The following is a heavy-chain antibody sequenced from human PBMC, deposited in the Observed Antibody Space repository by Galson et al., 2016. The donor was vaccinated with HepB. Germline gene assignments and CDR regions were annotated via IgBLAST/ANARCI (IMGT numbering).Heavy chain of an antibody. Sequence: PALVKPTQTLTLTCTFSGFSLSTSGVGVGWLRQPPGKALEWLALIYWNADKRYSPSLKSRLAITKDTSKKQVVLIMTNMDPVDTATYYCAHSRIEYSYDSIGYLDYWGQGTLVTVSS. V-gene: IGHV2-5*01. D-gene: IGHD3-22*01. CDR3: AHSRIEYSYDSIGYLDY. CDR1: GFSLSTSGVG. J-gene: IGHJ4*02. CDR2: IYWNADK.